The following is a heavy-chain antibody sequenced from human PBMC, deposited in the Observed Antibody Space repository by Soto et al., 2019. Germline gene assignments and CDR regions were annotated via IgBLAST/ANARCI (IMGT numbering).Heavy chain of an antibody. Sequence: SETLSLTCAVYGGSFIGYYWSWIRQPPGKGLEWIGEINHSGSTNYNPSLKSRVTISVDTSKNQFSLKLSSVTAADTAVYYCARGLIVVITTHYFDYWGQGTLVTVSS. CDR3: ARGLIVVITTHYFDY. J-gene: IGHJ4*02. CDR2: INHSGST. D-gene: IGHD3-22*01. CDR1: GGSFIGYY. V-gene: IGHV4-34*01.